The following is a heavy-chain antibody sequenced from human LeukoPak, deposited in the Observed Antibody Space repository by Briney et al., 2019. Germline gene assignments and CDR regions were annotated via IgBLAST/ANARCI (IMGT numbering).Heavy chain of an antibody. CDR1: GFTFSSYS. D-gene: IGHD4-17*01. J-gene: IGHJ4*02. CDR2: ISSSSSSYI. Sequence: PGGSLRLSCAASGFTFSSYSMNWVRQAPGKGLEWVSSISSSSSSYIYYADSVKGRFTISRDNAKNSLYLQMNSLRAEDTAVYYCARGGPTVTTKVSWDYWGQGTLVAVSS. V-gene: IGHV3-21*01. CDR3: ARGGPTVTTKVSWDY.